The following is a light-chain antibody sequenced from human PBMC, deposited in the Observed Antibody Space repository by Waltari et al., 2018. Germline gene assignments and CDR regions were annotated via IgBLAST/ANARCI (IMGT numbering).Light chain of an antibody. CDR2: AAA. J-gene: IGKJ1*01. Sequence: DIQMTQSTSSRSASVGDRVTSTCRASQGISNYLAWYQQKPGKVPKFLIYAAAALESGVPSRFSGSGSGTHFTLTISSLQPEDAATYYCQNYNSALRTFGQGTKVEIK. V-gene: IGKV1-27*01. CDR1: QGISNY. CDR3: QNYNSALRT.